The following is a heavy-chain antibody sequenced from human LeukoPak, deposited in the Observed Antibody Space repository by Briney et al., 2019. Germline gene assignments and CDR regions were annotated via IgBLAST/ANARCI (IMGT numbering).Heavy chain of an antibody. J-gene: IGHJ4*02. D-gene: IGHD3-9*01. Sequence: PSETLSLTCAVSGGSISSGGYSWSWIRQPPGKGLEWIGYIYYSGSTYYNPSLKSRVTISVDTSKNQFSLKLSSVTAADTAVYYCASSYYDILTGYYALYFDYWGQGTLVTVSS. CDR2: IYYSGST. CDR1: GGSISSGGYS. CDR3: ASSYYDILTGYYALYFDY. V-gene: IGHV4-30-2*03.